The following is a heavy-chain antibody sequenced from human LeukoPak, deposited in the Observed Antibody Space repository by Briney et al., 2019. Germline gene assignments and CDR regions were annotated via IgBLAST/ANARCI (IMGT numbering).Heavy chain of an antibody. CDR1: GGSISSSTYY. J-gene: IGHJ4*02. V-gene: IGHV4-39*07. CDR3: ARDRSKLSGSQLIDY. D-gene: IGHD1-26*01. Sequence: SETLSLTCTVSGGSISSSTYYWGWIRQPPGKGLEWIGSVYHSGSTYYNPSLKSRVTISVDTSKNQFSLKLSSVTAADTAVYYCARDRSKLSGSQLIDYWGQGTLDTVPS. CDR2: VYHSGST.